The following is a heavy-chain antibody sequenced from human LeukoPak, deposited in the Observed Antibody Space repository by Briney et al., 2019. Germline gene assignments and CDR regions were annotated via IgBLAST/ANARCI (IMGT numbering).Heavy chain of an antibody. CDR3: ARGTHSSGWLPMDY. CDR1: GFTFSSYQ. V-gene: IGHV3-48*03. J-gene: IGHJ4*02. D-gene: IGHD6-19*01. Sequence: GGSLRLSCAATGFTFSSYQMNWVRQAPGKGLEWVSYISSSGSTIYYADSVKGRFTISRDNAKNSLYLQMNSLRAEDTAVYYCARGTHSSGWLPMDYWGEGTLVTVSS. CDR2: ISSSGSTI.